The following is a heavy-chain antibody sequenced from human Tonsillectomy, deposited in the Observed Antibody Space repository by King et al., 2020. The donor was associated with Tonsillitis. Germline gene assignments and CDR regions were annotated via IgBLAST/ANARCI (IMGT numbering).Heavy chain of an antibody. D-gene: IGHD3-10*02. Sequence: VQLVESGGGLVQPGGSLRLSCAASGFTFRNYEFSWVRQAPGKGLEWISYISTSGSATFYADSVTGRFTISRDNAKNSLHLQMNSLRAEDTAVYYCARDQEGCNSKLCYGWFEYWGRGTLVTVSS. CDR3: ARDQEGCNSKLCYGWFEY. CDR2: ISTSGSAT. V-gene: IGHV3-48*03. J-gene: IGHJ4*02. CDR1: GFTFRNYE.